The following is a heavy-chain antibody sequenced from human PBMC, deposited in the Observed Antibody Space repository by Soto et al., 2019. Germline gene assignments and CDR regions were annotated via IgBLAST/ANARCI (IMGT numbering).Heavy chain of an antibody. D-gene: IGHD5-12*01. V-gene: IGHV6-1*01. J-gene: IGHJ5*02. CDR3: AKGDNLGPKTGYGFDP. CDR2: TYFRSKWYN. CDR1: GDSVSSNTAS. Sequence: SQTLSLTCAISGDSVSSNTASWNWIRQSPSRGLEWLGRTYFRSKWYNDYAVSVKSRIIINPDTSNNQFSLQLNSVTPEDTAVYFCAKGDNLGPKTGYGFDPWGKGIMVTVSS.